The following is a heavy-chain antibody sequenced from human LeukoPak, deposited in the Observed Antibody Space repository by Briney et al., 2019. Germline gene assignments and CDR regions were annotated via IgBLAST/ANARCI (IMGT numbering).Heavy chain of an antibody. CDR3: ARPIAAAPGTNWFDP. D-gene: IGHD6-13*01. Sequence: SETLSLTCAVYGGSFSGYYWGWIRQPPGKGLEWIGSIYYSGSTYYNPSLKSRVTISVDTSKNQFSLKLSSVTAADTAVYYCARPIAAAPGTNWFDPWGQGTLVTVSS. J-gene: IGHJ5*02. CDR1: GGSFSGYY. V-gene: IGHV4-39*01. CDR2: IYYSGST.